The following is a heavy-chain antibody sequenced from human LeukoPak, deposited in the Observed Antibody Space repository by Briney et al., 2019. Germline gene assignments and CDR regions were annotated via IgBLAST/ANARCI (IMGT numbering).Heavy chain of an antibody. CDR2: MSGTGKTI. CDR3: ARGGGDYTSRYYMGV. V-gene: IGHV3-11*04. Sequence: GGSLRLSCAASGFTFSYFYMHWIRQAPGKGLEWVSYMSGTGKTISDADSLKGRFTISRDNTKNLLFLQVNTLRAEDTATYYCARGGGDYTSRYYMGVWGKGTTVTVSS. D-gene: IGHD3-3*01. J-gene: IGHJ6*03. CDR1: GFTFSYFY.